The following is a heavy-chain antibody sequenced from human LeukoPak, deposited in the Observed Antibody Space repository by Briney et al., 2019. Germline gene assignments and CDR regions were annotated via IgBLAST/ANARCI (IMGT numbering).Heavy chain of an antibody. CDR2: IYWNDDK. CDR1: GFSLSASGVG. J-gene: IGHJ5*02. D-gene: IGHD5-24*01. V-gene: IGHV2-5*01. CDR3: AHTIRRSGFDP. Sequence: SGPTLVKPTQTLTLTCTFSGFSLSASGVGVGWIHQPPGKALEWLALIYWNDDKPYSPSLKRRLTITKDTSKNQVVLTMTNMDPVDTATYYCAHTIRRSGFDPWGQGTLVTVSS.